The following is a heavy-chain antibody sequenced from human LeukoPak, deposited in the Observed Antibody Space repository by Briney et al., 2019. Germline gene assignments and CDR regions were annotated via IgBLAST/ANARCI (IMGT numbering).Heavy chain of an antibody. CDR1: EFTFSSYS. V-gene: IGHV3-21*01. CDR2: ISSSSSYI. D-gene: IGHD3-22*01. CDR3: ARGVRYYDSSGQGGDAFDI. J-gene: IGHJ3*02. Sequence: GGSLRLSCAASEFTFSSYSMNWVRQAPGKGLEWVSSISSSSSYIYYADSVKGRFTISRDNAKNSLYLQMNSLRAEDTAVYYCARGVRYYDSSGQGGDAFDIWGQGTMVTVSS.